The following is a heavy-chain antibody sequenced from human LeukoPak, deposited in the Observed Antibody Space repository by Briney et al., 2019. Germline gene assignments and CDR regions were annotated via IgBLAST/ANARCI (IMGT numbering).Heavy chain of an antibody. V-gene: IGHV4-39*07. J-gene: IGHJ3*02. CDR2: IYYSGST. D-gene: IGHD5-24*01. CDR1: GDSISSSSHY. Sequence: PSETLSLTCTVSGDSISSSSHYWDWIRQPPGKGLEWIGTIYYSGSTYYNPSLKSRVTISVDTSKSQFSLKLRSVTAADTAVYYCARDDPQITDGRAFDIWGQGAMVTVSS. CDR3: ARDDPQITDGRAFDI.